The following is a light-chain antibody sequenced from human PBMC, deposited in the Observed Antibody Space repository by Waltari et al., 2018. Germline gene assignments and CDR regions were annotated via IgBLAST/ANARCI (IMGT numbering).Light chain of an antibody. J-gene: IGKJ2*01. CDR1: QSIGDY. CDR2: TIS. V-gene: IGKV1-39*01. Sequence: DIEMTQYPSSLSPSVGDSVTITCRTSQSIGDYLSWYQQKPGKAPKLLINTISTLEIVVPPRFSGSGSATEFTLTISSLQPEDFATYYCQQSYSIPYTFGRGTKLEIK. CDR3: QQSYSIPYT.